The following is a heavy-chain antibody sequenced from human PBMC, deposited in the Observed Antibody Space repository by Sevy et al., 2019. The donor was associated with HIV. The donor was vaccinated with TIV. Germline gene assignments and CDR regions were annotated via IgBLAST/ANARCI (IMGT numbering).Heavy chain of an antibody. J-gene: IGHJ4*02. CDR2: ISGSADST. CDR1: GFTFSSYA. V-gene: IGHV3-23*01. CDR3: AKRPGSSNWYYFDY. D-gene: IGHD6-13*01. Sequence: GGSLRLSCAASGFTFSSYAMTWVRQAPGKGLEWVSTISGSADSTYYADSVKGRFTISRDNSKNTLYLQMNSPRADDTAVYYCAKRPGSSNWYYFDYWGQGTLVTVSS.